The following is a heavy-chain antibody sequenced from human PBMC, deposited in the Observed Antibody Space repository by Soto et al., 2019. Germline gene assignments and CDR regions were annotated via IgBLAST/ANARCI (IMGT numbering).Heavy chain of an antibody. CDR2: IYPGDSDT. J-gene: IGHJ4*02. CDR3: ARLEAVAGTKSATTTSRKFDY. CDR1: GYSFTSYW. D-gene: IGHD6-19*01. V-gene: IGHV5-51*01. Sequence: GESLKISCKGSGYSFTSYWIGWVRQMPGKGLEWMGIIYPGDSDTRYSPSFQGQVTISADKSISTAYLQWSSLKASDTAMYYCARLEAVAGTKSATTTSRKFDYWGQGTLVTVSS.